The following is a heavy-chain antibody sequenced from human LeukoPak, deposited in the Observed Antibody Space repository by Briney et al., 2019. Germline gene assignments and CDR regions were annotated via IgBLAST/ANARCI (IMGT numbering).Heavy chain of an antibody. CDR3: ARRSGEGYFDC. CDR2: IYSGGDT. Sequence: GGSLRLSCAASGFTVSSNYMTWVRQAPGKGLEWLSVIYSGGDTYYADSVKGRFTISRDNSKNALYLQMNSLRAEDTTVYYCARRSGEGYFDCWGQGTLVTVSS. J-gene: IGHJ4*02. D-gene: IGHD1-26*01. V-gene: IGHV3-66*01. CDR1: GFTVSSNY.